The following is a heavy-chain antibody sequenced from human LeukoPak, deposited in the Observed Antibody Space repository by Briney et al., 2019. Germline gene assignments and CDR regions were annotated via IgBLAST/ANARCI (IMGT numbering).Heavy chain of an antibody. CDR2: IRGSGGRT. D-gene: IGHD1-26*01. Sequence: PGRSLRLSCAVSGLTFSSFAMSWVRPADGEVLEWVSAIRGSGGRTFYTDSVAGRLTLSRDNSKNTLYLQMNSLRAEDTAVYYCAKEWASGSYYVSSFDYWGQGTLVTVSS. CDR3: AKEWASGSYYVSSFDY. V-gene: IGHV3-23*01. J-gene: IGHJ4*02. CDR1: GLTFSSFA.